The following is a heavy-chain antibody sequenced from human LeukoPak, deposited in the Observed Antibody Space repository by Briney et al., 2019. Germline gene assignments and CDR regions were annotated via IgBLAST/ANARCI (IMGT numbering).Heavy chain of an antibody. D-gene: IGHD2-2*01. CDR2: IYHSGST. CDR1: GDSINNGDFF. V-gene: IGHV4-30-4*01. Sequence: PSETLSLTCNVSGDSINNGDFFWSWIRQPPGKGLEWIGYIYHSGSTYYNPSLKSRVTISVDRSKNQFSLKLSSVTAADTAVYYCARADVVVPAALDYWGQGTLVTVSS. CDR3: ARADVVVPAALDY. J-gene: IGHJ4*02.